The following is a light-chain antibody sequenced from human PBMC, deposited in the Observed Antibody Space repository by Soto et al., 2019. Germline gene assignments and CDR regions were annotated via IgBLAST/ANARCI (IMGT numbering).Light chain of an antibody. CDR1: SSDVGGYNC. V-gene: IGLV2-14*01. CDR3: SSYTSGGNYV. J-gene: IGLJ1*01. Sequence: QSALTQPASVSGSPGQSIAISCTGTSSDVGGYNCVSWYQQHQGKAPKLMIFDVTNRPSGVSNRFSGSKSGNTASLTISGLQADDEADYYCSSYTSGGNYVFGTGTKVTVL. CDR2: DVT.